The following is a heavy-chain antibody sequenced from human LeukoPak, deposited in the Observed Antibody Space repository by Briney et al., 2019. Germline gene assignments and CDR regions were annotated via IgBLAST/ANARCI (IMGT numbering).Heavy chain of an antibody. CDR2: INHSGST. V-gene: IGHV4-34*01. CDR1: GGSFSGYY. Sequence: SETLSLTCAVYGGSFSGYYWSWIRQPPGKGLEWIGEINHSGSTNYNPSLKSRVTISVDTSKNQFSLKLSSVTAADTAVYYCARRYYDSWSDWFDPWGQGTLVTVSS. D-gene: IGHD3-3*01. J-gene: IGHJ5*02. CDR3: ARRYYDSWSDWFDP.